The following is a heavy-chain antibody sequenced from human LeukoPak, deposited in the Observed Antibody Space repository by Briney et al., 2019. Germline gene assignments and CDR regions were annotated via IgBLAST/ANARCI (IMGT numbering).Heavy chain of an antibody. D-gene: IGHD5-24*01. CDR1: GGSFSAYY. CDR3: ARFGKGRWLTSTRPFWYFDL. V-gene: IGHV4-34*01. CDR2: INHSGST. J-gene: IGHJ2*01. Sequence: SETLSLTCAVYGGSFSAYYWSWIRQPPGKGLEWIGEINHSGSTNYNPSLKSRVTISVDTSKNQFSLKLSSVTAADTVVYYCARFGKGRWLTSTRPFWYFDLWGRGTLVTVSS.